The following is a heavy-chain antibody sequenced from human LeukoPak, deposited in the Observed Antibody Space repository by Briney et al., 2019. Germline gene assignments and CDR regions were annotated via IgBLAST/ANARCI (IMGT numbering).Heavy chain of an antibody. V-gene: IGHV4-34*01. J-gene: IGHJ4*02. CDR1: GGSISSYY. D-gene: IGHD2-15*01. CDR3: ATPSRRGYCSGGSCYVAARGFGY. CDR2: INHSGST. Sequence: SETLPLTCTVSGGSISSYYWSWIRQPPGKGLEWIGEINHSGSTNYNPSLKSRVTISVDTSKNQFSLKLSSVTAADTAVYYCATPSRRGYCSGGSCYVAARGFGYWGQGTLVTVSS.